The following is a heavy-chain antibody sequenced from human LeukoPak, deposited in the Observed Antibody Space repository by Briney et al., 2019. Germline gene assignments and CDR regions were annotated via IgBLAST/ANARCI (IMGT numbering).Heavy chain of an antibody. Sequence: GGSLRLSCAASGFTFSTYAMHWVRQAPGKGLKGLTVLSSDGGNEYYADSVKGRFTISRDNSKSTLYLQMNSLRTEDAAVYYCARVGLIAAVGSFDYWGQGTLVTVSS. CDR2: LSSDGGNE. V-gene: IGHV3-30*04. D-gene: IGHD6-13*01. CDR1: GFTFSTYA. CDR3: ARVGLIAAVGSFDY. J-gene: IGHJ4*02.